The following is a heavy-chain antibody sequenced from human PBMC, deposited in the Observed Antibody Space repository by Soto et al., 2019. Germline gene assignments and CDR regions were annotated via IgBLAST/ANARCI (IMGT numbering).Heavy chain of an antibody. J-gene: IGHJ4*02. V-gene: IGHV3-53*02. CDR1: GFTVFNNY. CDR3: ATHPSSLK. Sequence: EVQLVETGGGLVQPGGSLRLSCAASGFTVFNNYMSWVRQAPGEGLEWVSVICSGGSTSYADSVKSRFTVSRDISKNTLYLQMNSLGAEDTAVYYCATHPSSLKWGQGTVVTVSP. CDR2: ICSGGST.